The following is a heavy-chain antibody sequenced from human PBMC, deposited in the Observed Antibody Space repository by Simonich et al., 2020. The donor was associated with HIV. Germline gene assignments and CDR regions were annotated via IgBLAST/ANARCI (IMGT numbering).Heavy chain of an antibody. D-gene: IGHD4-17*01. Sequence: EVQLVESGGGLVQPGGSLRLSCAASGFTFRSHWMGWVRQAPGKGLGGVAKIRQDGIEKNSVEGRFTVSRDNAKNSLYLQMNSLRAGDTAVYYCARIRIGYGDLFDYWGQGTLVTVPS. CDR2: IRQDGIEK. J-gene: IGHJ4*02. CDR3: ARIRIGYGDLFDY. CDR1: GFTFRSHW. V-gene: IGHV3-7*01.